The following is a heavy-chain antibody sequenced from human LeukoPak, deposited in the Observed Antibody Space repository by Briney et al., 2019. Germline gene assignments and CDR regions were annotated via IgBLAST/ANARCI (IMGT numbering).Heavy chain of an antibody. V-gene: IGHV4-59*01. CDR1: DGSIKDYY. Sequence: PSETLSLTCAVSDGSIKDYYWSWIRQPPGKGLEWIGYIYFHGTTTYNPSLRGRGTISLDTSNNHFSPILTSVTPSDTAAYYCARAKDSRSRIFDSWGQGTLVTVSS. D-gene: IGHD3-16*02. CDR2: IYFHGTT. CDR3: ARAKDSRSRIFDS. J-gene: IGHJ4*02.